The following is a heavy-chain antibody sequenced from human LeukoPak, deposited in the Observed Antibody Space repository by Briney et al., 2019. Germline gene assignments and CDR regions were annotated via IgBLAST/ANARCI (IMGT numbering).Heavy chain of an antibody. J-gene: IGHJ4*02. D-gene: IGHD2-15*01. CDR3: VIDLGDYNDF. Sequence: HTGGSLRLSGAVSGITFSSYWMHWVRQDPGRGLLWVSRINTQGTYTNYADSVKGRFTISRDNAKNTLYLQMSSLRADDTAVYYCVIDLGDYNDFWGQGTLVSVSS. V-gene: IGHV3-74*01. CDR1: GITFSSYW. CDR2: INTQGTYT.